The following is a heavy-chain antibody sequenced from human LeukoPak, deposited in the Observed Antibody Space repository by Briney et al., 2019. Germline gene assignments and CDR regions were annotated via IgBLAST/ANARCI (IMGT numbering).Heavy chain of an antibody. D-gene: IGHD2-2*01. CDR3: ARFSSDCSTASCYLTY. V-gene: IGHV3-23*01. J-gene: IGHJ4*02. Sequence: GGSLRLSCAASGFTFSSYAVGWVRQAPGKGLEWVSLISGSVFVTYYADSVKGRFTISRDNSKNTVYLQMNSLRADDTAVYYCARFSSDCSTASCYLTYWGQGTLVTVSS. CDR1: GFTFSSYA. CDR2: ISGSVFVT.